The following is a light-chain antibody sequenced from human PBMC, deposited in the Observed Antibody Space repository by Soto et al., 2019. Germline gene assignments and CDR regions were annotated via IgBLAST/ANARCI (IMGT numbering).Light chain of an antibody. CDR2: DAS. J-gene: IGKJ1*01. CDR3: QQRSNWPWT. Sequence: EIVMTQSPATLSVSPGERATLSCRASQSVSSNLAWYQQKSGQAPRLLIYDASNRAAGIPARFSGSGSGTDFTLTISSLEPEDFTVYYCQQRSNWPWTFGQGTKVDI. V-gene: IGKV3-11*01. CDR1: QSVSSN.